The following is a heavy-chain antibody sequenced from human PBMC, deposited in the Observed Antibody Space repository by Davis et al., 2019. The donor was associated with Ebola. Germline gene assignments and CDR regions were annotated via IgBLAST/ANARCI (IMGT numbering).Heavy chain of an antibody. Sequence: SETLSLTCTVSGGSISSYYWSWIRQPPGKGLQWIGYIYYSGSTNYNPSLKSRVTISVDTSKNQFPLKLSSVTAADTAVYYCARLVVPAAIGWGWFDPWGQGTLVTVSS. CDR1: GGSISSYY. V-gene: IGHV4-59*01. D-gene: IGHD2-2*02. CDR3: ARLVVPAAIGWGWFDP. CDR2: IYYSGST. J-gene: IGHJ5*02.